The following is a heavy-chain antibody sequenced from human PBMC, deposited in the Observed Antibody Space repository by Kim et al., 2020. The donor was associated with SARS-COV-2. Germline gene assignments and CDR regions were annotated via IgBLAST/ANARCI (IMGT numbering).Heavy chain of an antibody. Sequence: GSLRLSCAASGFTFSSYGMHWVRQAPGKGLEWVAVIWYDGSNKYYADSVKGRFTISRDNSKNTLYLQMNSLRAEDTAVYYCARDTRDYYGMDVWGQGTTVTVSS. J-gene: IGHJ6*02. CDR1: GFTFSSYG. CDR2: IWYDGSNK. CDR3: ARDTRDYYGMDV. V-gene: IGHV3-33*01.